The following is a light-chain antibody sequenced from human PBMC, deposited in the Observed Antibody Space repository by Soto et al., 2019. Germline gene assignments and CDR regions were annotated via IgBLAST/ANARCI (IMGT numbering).Light chain of an antibody. CDR2: DNN. J-gene: IGLJ1*01. CDR3: AAWDDSLTGLNV. Sequence: QSALSQPPSASGTSGQRVAISCSGSSSNIGRNTVNWYQQLPGTAPKLLIYDNNRRPSGVPDRFSGSKSGTSASLAISGLQSEDEADYYCAAWDDSLTGLNVFGTGTKVTVL. CDR1: SSNIGRNT. V-gene: IGLV1-44*01.